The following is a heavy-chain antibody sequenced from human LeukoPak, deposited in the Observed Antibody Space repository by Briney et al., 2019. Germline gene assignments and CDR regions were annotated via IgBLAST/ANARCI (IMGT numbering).Heavy chain of an antibody. CDR3: AREGFGAMTTVTTGRAFDI. Sequence: GASVKVSCKASGGTFSSYAISWVRQAPGQGLEWMGGIIPIFGTANYAQKFQGRVTITTDESTSTAYMELSSLRSEDTAVYYCAREGFGAMTTVTTGRAFDIWGQGTMVTVSS. CDR1: GGTFSSYA. CDR2: IIPIFGTA. V-gene: IGHV1-69*05. D-gene: IGHD4-11*01. J-gene: IGHJ3*02.